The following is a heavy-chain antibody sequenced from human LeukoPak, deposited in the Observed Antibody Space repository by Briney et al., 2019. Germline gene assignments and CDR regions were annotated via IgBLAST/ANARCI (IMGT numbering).Heavy chain of an antibody. CDR1: GFTLSNYW. D-gene: IGHD5-18*01. J-gene: IGHJ5*02. Sequence: GGSLRLSCAASGFTLSNYWMGWVRRAPGKGLEWVSAISGSGGSTYYADSVKGRFTISRDNSKNTLYLQMSSLRAEDTAVYYCAKNGRGYSYGLLNWFDPWGQGTLVTVSS. CDR2: ISGSGGST. CDR3: AKNGRGYSYGLLNWFDP. V-gene: IGHV3-23*01.